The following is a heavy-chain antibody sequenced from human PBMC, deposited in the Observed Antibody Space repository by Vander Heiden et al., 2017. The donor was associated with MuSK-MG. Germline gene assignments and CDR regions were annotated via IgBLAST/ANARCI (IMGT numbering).Heavy chain of an antibody. Sequence: QVQLVQSGAEVKKPGSSVKVSCKASGGTFSSYAISWVRQAPGQGLEWMGGIIPIFGIANYAQKFQGRVTITADKSTSTAYMELSSLRSEDTAVYYCARLIVVVPAAMSHYYGMDVWGQGTTVTVSS. CDR3: ARLIVVVPAAMSHYYGMDV. J-gene: IGHJ6*02. V-gene: IGHV1-69*17. D-gene: IGHD2-2*01. CDR2: IIPIFGIA. CDR1: GGTFSSYA.